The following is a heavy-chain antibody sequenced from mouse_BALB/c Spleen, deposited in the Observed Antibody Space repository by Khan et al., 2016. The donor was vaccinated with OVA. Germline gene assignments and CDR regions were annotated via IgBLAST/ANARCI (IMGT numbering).Heavy chain of an antibody. D-gene: IGHD2-3*01. J-gene: IGHJ4*01. CDR1: GYSITSDYA. CDR2: ISSSGRH. Sequence: EVQLVESGPGLVKPSQSLSLTCTVTGYSITSDYAWNWIRQFPGNKLEWMGYISSSGRHNYNPALKSRISITRDTSKNQFFLQLNSVTTEDTATYYCARDGSRYNYAMDYWGQGTSVTVSS. CDR3: ARDGSRYNYAMDY. V-gene: IGHV3-2*02.